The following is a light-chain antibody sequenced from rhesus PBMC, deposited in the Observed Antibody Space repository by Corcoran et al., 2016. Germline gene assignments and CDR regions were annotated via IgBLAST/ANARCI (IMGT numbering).Light chain of an antibody. CDR2: AAS. V-gene: IGKV1-28*03. CDR3: LQHNSYPLT. CDR1: QGISSY. J-gene: IGKJ4*01. Sequence: DIQMTQSPSSLSASVGDTVTITCRASQGISSYLNWFQQKPGKAPKLLIYAASSLESGVPSRFSGSGSGTDFTLTSSSLQPEDFAVYYCLQHNSYPLTFGGGTKVELK.